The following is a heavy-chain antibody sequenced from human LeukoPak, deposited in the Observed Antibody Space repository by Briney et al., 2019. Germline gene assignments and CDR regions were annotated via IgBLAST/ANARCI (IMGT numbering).Heavy chain of an antibody. J-gene: IGHJ4*02. V-gene: IGHV3-74*01. Sequence: GGSLRLSCAASGFTFSTYWMHWVRQAPGKGLVWVSRINSDGSTTSHADSVKDRFTISRDNAKNTLYLQMNSLRAEDTAVYYCARASATAFDYWGQGTLVTVSS. CDR3: ARASATAFDY. CDR2: INSDGSTT. D-gene: IGHD1-26*01. CDR1: GFTFSTYW.